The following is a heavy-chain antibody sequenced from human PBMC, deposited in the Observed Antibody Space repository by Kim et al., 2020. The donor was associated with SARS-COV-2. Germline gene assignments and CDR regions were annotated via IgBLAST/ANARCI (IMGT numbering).Heavy chain of an antibody. CDR2: IYYSGSA. CDR1: NSSYY. CDR3: ARHAYCSGGSCTDYFDS. Sequence: NSSYYWSWIRQPPGKGLEWIGYIYYSGSANYSPSLKSRVTISVDTSKNQFSLKLSSVTAADTAVYYCARHAYCSGGSCTDYFDSWGQGTLAT. V-gene: IGHV4-59*08. J-gene: IGHJ4*02. D-gene: IGHD2-15*01.